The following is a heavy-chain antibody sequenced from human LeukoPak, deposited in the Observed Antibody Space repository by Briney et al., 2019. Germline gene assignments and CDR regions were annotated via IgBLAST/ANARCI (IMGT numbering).Heavy chain of an antibody. CDR3: ARLGIDYGAFDI. V-gene: IGHV1-2*02. CDR1: GYTFTSYG. D-gene: IGHD4-17*01. J-gene: IGHJ3*02. Sequence: ASVKVSCKASGYTFTSYGISWVRQAPGQGLEWMGWINPNSGGTNYAQKFQGRVTMTRDTSISTAYMELSRLRSDDTAVYYCARLGIDYGAFDIWGQGTMVTVSS. CDR2: INPNSGGT.